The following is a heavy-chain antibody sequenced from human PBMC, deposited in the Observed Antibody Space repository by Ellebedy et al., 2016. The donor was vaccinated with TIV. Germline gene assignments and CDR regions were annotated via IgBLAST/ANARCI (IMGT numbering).Heavy chain of an antibody. CDR1: AFTFSSYN. D-gene: IGHD3-10*01. Sequence: PGGSLRLSCAASAFTFSSYNMHWVRQAPGTGLEWVAVITYDGINNFHADSVKGRFTISRDNSKNTLYLQMNSLTVEDTAVYYCARVRRTGSNGDGLDIWGQGTMVTVSS. CDR3: ARVRRTGSNGDGLDI. CDR2: ITYDGINN. V-gene: IGHV3-30*11. J-gene: IGHJ3*02.